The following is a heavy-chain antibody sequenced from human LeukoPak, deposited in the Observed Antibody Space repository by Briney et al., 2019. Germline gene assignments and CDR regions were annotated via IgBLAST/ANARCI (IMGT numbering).Heavy chain of an antibody. CDR1: GFTFSDYY. J-gene: IGHJ3*02. D-gene: IGHD3-10*01. CDR3: ARLEFYYGSGSYYNPDAFDI. V-gene: IGHV3-11*01. Sequence: GGSLRLSCAASGFTFSDYYMSWIRQAPGKGLEWVSYISSSGSTIYYADSVKGRFTISRDNAKNSLYLQMNSLRAEDTAVYYCARLEFYYGSGSYYNPDAFDIWGQGTMVTVSS. CDR2: ISSSGSTI.